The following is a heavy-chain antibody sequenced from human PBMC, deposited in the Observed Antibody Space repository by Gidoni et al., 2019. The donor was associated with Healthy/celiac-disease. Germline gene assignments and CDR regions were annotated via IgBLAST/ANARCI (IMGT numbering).Heavy chain of an antibody. D-gene: IGHD3-22*01. V-gene: IGHV3-9*01. CDR2: ISWNSGSI. CDR3: AKDAHYYDSSGLFDY. CDR1: GFTLYDYA. J-gene: IGHJ4*02. Sequence: EVQLVESGGGLVQPGRSLRLSCAASGFTLYDYAMHWVRPAPGKGLGWVSGISWNSGSIGYADSVKGRFTISRDNAKNSLYLQMNSLRAEDTALYYCAKDAHYYDSSGLFDYWGQGTLVTVSS.